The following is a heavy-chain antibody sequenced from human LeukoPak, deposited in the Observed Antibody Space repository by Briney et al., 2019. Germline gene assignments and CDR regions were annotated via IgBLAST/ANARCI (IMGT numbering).Heavy chain of an antibody. Sequence: RASVKVSCKAYGGTVSSYAISWVRQAPGHWLEWMGGITPIFRTANYAQKFQGRLTITADESTSTAYMELSSLRSEDTAVYYCARDLSGIAVAGTGDLGSLYWGQGTLVTVSS. CDR1: GGTVSSYA. CDR2: ITPIFRTA. CDR3: ARDLSGIAVAGTGDLGSLY. D-gene: IGHD6-19*01. V-gene: IGHV1-69*13. J-gene: IGHJ4*02.